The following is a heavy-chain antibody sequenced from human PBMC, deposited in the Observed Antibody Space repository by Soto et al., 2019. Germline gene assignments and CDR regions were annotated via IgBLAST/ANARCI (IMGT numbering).Heavy chain of an antibody. CDR2: ISRNSGSI. V-gene: IGHV3-9*01. D-gene: IGHD3-3*01. Sequence: EVQLVESGGGLVQPGRSLRLSCAASGFTFDDYAMHWVRQAPGKGLEWVSGISRNSGSIGYADSVKGRFTISRDNAKNSLYLQMNSLRAEDTALYYCAKDTGYYDFWSGADYWGQGTLVTVSS. J-gene: IGHJ4*02. CDR3: AKDTGYYDFWSGADY. CDR1: GFTFDDYA.